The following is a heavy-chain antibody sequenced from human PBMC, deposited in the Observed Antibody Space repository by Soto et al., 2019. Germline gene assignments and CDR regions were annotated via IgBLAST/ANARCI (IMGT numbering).Heavy chain of an antibody. J-gene: IGHJ2*01. V-gene: IGHV3-7*01. CDR2: IKQDGSEK. Sequence: EAQLVESGGGLVQPGGSLRLSCAASGFTFSSYWMNWVRQAPGKGLEWVANIKQDGSEKYYMDSVKGRFTISRDNAKNPLYLQMNSLSAEDTAVYYCARVSWYFDLWGRGTLVTVSS. CDR1: GFTFSSYW. CDR3: ARVSWYFDL.